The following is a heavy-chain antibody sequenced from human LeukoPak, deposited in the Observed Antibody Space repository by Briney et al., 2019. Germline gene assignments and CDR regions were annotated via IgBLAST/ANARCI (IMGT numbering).Heavy chain of an antibody. Sequence: GASVKVSCKASGYTFTSYGISWVRQAPGQGLEWMGWISAYNGNTNYAQKLQGRVTMTTDTSTSTAYMELRSLRSDDTAVYYCAGVEAPFYGDYGALYYYYGMDVWGQGTTVTVSS. CDR1: GYTFTSYG. CDR3: AGVEAPFYGDYGALYYYYGMDV. D-gene: IGHD4-17*01. J-gene: IGHJ6*02. CDR2: ISAYNGNT. V-gene: IGHV1-18*01.